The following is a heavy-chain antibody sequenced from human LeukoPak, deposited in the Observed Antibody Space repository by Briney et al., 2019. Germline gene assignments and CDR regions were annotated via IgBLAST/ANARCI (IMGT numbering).Heavy chain of an antibody. CDR2: IRYDGSNQ. CDR3: AREMAGYSTYFDY. CDR1: GFTFSNYG. Sequence: GGSLRLSCAASGFTFSNYGIHWVRQAPGKGLEWVAFIRYDGSNQYYADSVKGRFTISRDNAKNSLYLQMNSLRAEDTAVYYCAREMAGYSTYFDYWGQGTLVTVSS. D-gene: IGHD3-9*01. J-gene: IGHJ4*02. V-gene: IGHV3-30*02.